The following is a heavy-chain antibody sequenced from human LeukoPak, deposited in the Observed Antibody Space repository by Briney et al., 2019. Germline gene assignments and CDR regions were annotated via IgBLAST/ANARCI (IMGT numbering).Heavy chain of an antibody. D-gene: IGHD3-10*01. CDR1: GFTFSGYA. CDR2: ISGSGGST. J-gene: IGHJ4*02. V-gene: IGHV3-23*01. CDR3: ARERFGDFDC. Sequence: RPGGSLRLSCAASGFTFSGYAWSWVRQAPGKGLEWVSAISGSGGSTYYADSVKGRFTISRDNAKSSLYLQMNSLRDDDAAVYYCARERFGDFDCGGQGTLVTVSS.